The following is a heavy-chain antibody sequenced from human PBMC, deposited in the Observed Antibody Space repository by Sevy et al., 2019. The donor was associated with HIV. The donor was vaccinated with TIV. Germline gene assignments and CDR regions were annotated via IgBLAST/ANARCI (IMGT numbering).Heavy chain of an antibody. D-gene: IGHD6-13*01. CDR2: VKSDVYGGTV. CDR1: GFTFGDYC. Sequence: GGSLRLSCTASGFTFGDYCMSWVRQAPGKGLEWVAFVKSDVYGGTVDHAAPVRGRFVISRDDSKTIAYLQMNDLKTEDTGVYYCTRWKAANSIFDYWGQGALVTVSS. V-gene: IGHV3-49*04. J-gene: IGHJ4*02. CDR3: TRWKAANSIFDY.